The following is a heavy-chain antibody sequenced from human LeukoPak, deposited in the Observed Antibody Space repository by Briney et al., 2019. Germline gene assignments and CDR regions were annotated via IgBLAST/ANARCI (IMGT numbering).Heavy chain of an antibody. D-gene: IGHD1-14*01. CDR3: AREHHRDAFDI. CDR2: IIPIFGTA. CDR1: GGTFSSYA. Sequence: GASVEVSCKASGGTFSSYAISWVRQAPGQGLEWMGGIIPIFGTANYAQKFQGRVTITTDESTSTAYMELSSLRSEDTAVYYCAREHHRDAFDIWGQGTMVTVSS. V-gene: IGHV1-69*05. J-gene: IGHJ3*02.